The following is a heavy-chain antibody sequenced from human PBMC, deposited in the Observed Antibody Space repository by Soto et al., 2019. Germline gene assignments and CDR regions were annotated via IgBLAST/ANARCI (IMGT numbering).Heavy chain of an antibody. V-gene: IGHV1-69*06. CDR2: IIPIFGTA. D-gene: IGHD4-17*01. CDR1: GGTFSSYA. J-gene: IGHJ6*02. CDR3: ARDPRDYGARDYYYGMDV. Sequence: QVQLVQSGAEVKKPGSSVKVSCKASGGTFSSYAISWVRQAPGQGLEWMGGIIPIFGTANYAQKFQGRVTITADKSTSTAYMELSSLRSEDTAVYYCARDPRDYGARDYYYGMDVWGQGTTVTVSS.